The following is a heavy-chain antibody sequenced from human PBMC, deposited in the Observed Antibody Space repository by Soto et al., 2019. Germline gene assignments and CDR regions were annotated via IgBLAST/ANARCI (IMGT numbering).Heavy chain of an antibody. CDR2: IYYSGST. Sequence: PSETLSLTCTVSGGSISGSSYYWGWIRQPPGKGLEWIGSIYYSGSTYYNPSLKSRVTISVDTSKNQFSLKLSSVTAADTAVYYCARHLMEIQLWLMGAFDIWGQGTMVT. D-gene: IGHD5-18*01. V-gene: IGHV4-39*01. CDR3: ARHLMEIQLWLMGAFDI. J-gene: IGHJ3*02. CDR1: GGSISGSSYY.